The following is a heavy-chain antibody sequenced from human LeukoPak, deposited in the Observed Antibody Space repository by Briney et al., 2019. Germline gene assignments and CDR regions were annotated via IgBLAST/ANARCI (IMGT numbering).Heavy chain of an antibody. CDR2: INPNSGDT. CDR1: GYTFTGYY. Sequence: GASVKVSCKASGYTFTGYYMHWVRQAPGQGLEWMGWINPNSGDTNYAQKFQGRVTMTRDTSINTAYMELSRLRSDDTAMYYCARGDIVVIITPDFDYWGQGTLVTVSS. V-gene: IGHV1-2*02. D-gene: IGHD3-22*01. J-gene: IGHJ4*02. CDR3: ARGDIVVIITPDFDY.